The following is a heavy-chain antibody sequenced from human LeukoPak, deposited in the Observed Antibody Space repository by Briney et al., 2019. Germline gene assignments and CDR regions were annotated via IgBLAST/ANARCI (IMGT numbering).Heavy chain of an antibody. V-gene: IGHV3-48*03. Sequence: GGSLRLTCAASGFTFSSYEMNWVRQAPGKGLEWVSYISSSGSTIYYADSVKGRFTISRDNAKNSLYLQMNSLRAEDTAVYYCARDRTGYYDSSGYSEPTYFDYWGQGTLVTVSS. CDR1: GFTFSSYE. D-gene: IGHD3-22*01. CDR3: ARDRTGYYDSSGYSEPTYFDY. CDR2: ISSSGSTI. J-gene: IGHJ4*02.